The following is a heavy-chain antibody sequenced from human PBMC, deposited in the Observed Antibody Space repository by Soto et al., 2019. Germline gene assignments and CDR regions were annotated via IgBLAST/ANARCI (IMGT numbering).Heavy chain of an antibody. CDR2: INPSGGST. J-gene: IGHJ5*01. D-gene: IGHD2-15*01. Sequence: GASVKVSCKASGYTFTSYYMNWVLQAPGQGLDWMGIINPSGGSTSYAQKFKGRVTMTRDTSTSTVYMELSSLRSEDTAVYYCAREGIDIGQEQIPPGREINWFDYWGQGTLVTVSS. CDR1: GYTFTSYY. V-gene: IGHV1-46*01. CDR3: AREGIDIGQEQIPPGREINWFDY.